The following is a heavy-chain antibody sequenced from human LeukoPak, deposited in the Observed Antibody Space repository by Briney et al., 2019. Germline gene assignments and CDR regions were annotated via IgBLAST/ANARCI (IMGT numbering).Heavy chain of an antibody. J-gene: IGHJ3*02. CDR1: GYTFTSYG. D-gene: IGHD2-8*02. Sequence: ASVTVSCKASGYTFTSYGISWVRQAPGQGLERMGWISAYNGNTNYAQKLQGRVTMTTDTSTSTAYMELRSLRSDDTAVYYCARDLVMMYAFDIWGQGTMVTVSS. CDR3: ARDLVMMYAFDI. V-gene: IGHV1-18*01. CDR2: ISAYNGNT.